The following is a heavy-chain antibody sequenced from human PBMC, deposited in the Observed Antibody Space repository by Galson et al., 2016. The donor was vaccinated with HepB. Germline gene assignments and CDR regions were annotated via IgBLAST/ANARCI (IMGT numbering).Heavy chain of an antibody. CDR1: GFTFSSYI. V-gene: IGHV3-23*01. J-gene: IGHJ3*02. CDR2: ISGSGTNA. CDR3: AKDGADYDFWSGRKGDHAFDI. Sequence: SLRLSCAASGFTFSSYIMSWVRQAPGKGLEWVSAISGSGTNAYYADSVKGRFTISRDNSKNTLYLQMNTLRAEDTAVYYCAKDGADYDFWSGRKGDHAFDIWGQGTMVTVSS. D-gene: IGHD3-3*01.